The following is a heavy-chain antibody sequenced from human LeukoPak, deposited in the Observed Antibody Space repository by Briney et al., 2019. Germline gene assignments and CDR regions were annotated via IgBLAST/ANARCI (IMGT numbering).Heavy chain of an antibody. V-gene: IGHV3-48*03. CDR2: ISSSGSTI. CDR3: ASSLGDYYDSSGYRITDY. CDR1: GFTFSSYE. J-gene: IGHJ4*02. Sequence: PGGSLRLSCAASGFTFSSYEMNWVRQAPGKGLEWVSYISSSGSTIYYADSVKGRFTISRDNAKNSLYLQMNSLRAEDTAVYYCASSLGDYYDSSGYRITDYWGQGTLVTVSS. D-gene: IGHD3-22*01.